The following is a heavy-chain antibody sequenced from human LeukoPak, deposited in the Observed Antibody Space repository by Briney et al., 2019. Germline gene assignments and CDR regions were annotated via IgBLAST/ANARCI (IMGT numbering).Heavy chain of an antibody. V-gene: IGHV1-2*02. CDR2: INPNSGGT. J-gene: IGHJ5*02. CDR1: GYTFTGYY. Sequence: ASVKVSCKASGYTFTGYYMHWVRQAPGQGLEWMGWINPNSGGTNYAQRFQGRVTMTRDTSISTAYMELSRLRSDDTAVYYCARDPRADTAMVTGWFDPWGQGTQVTVSS. CDR3: ARDPRADTAMVTGWFDP. D-gene: IGHD5-18*01.